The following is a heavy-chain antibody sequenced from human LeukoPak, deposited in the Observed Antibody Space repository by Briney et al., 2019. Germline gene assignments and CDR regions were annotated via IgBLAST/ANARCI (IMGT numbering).Heavy chain of an antibody. CDR2: IYYSGST. Sequence: SETLSLTCTVSGGSISSYYWSWIRQPPGKGLEWIGYIYYSGSTNYNPSLKSRVAISVDTSKNQCSLKLSSVTAADTAVYYCARHVPADYYDSSGYFSYGMDVWGQGTTVTVSS. CDR3: ARHVPADYYDSSGYFSYGMDV. D-gene: IGHD3-22*01. J-gene: IGHJ6*02. CDR1: GGSISSYY. V-gene: IGHV4-59*08.